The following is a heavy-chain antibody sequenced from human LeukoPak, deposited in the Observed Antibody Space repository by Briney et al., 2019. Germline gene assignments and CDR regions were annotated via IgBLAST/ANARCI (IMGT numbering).Heavy chain of an antibody. CDR2: ISGSAGES. CDR1: GFAFSSYH. J-gene: IGHJ4*02. D-gene: IGHD6-19*01. Sequence: PGGSLRLSCAASGFAFSSYHMVWVRQTPEKGLDAIASISGSAGESHYLDYVKGRFTVSRDNFRNMLFLQMNSLSAEDTAVYYCAGTGQWLAFDYWGQGTLVTVSS. V-gene: IGHV3-23*01. CDR3: AGTGQWLAFDY.